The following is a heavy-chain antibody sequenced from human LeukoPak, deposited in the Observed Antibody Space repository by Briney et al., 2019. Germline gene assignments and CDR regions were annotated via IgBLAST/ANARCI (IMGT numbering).Heavy chain of an antibody. D-gene: IGHD2-2*01. CDR2: IRYDGSNK. J-gene: IGHJ6*03. V-gene: IGHV3-30*02. CDR1: GFTFSSYW. Sequence: GGSLRLSCAASGFTFSSYWMSWVRQAPGKGLEWVAFIRYDGSNKYYADSVKGRFTISRDNSKNTLYLQMNSLRPEDTAVYYCAKVLVPAAMTRTYYYYYYYMDVWGKGTTVTVSS. CDR3: AKVLVPAAMTRTYYYYYYYMDV.